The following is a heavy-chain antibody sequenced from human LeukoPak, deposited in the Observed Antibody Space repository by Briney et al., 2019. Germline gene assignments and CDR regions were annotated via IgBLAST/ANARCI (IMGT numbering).Heavy chain of an antibody. J-gene: IGHJ3*02. D-gene: IGHD6-13*01. CDR1: GGSISSYY. Sequence: PSETLSLTCTVSGGSISSYYWSWIRQPPGKGLEWIGYIYYSGSTNYNPSPKSRVTISVDTSKNQFSLKLSSVTAADTAVYYCATHRLSSSWYLADAFDIWGQGTMVTVSS. CDR2: IYYSGST. CDR3: ATHRLSSSWYLADAFDI. V-gene: IGHV4-59*08.